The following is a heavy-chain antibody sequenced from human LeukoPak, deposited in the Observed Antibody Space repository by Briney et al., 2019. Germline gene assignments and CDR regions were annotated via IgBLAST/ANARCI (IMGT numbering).Heavy chain of an antibody. CDR3: ARGGGYSSSWSEPFDY. D-gene: IGHD6-13*01. CDR1: GGSFSGYY. CDR2: INHSGST. V-gene: IGHV4-34*01. Sequence: SETLSLTCAVYGGSFSGYYWSWIRQPPGKGLEWIGEINHSGSTNYNPSLKSRVTISVDTPKNQFSLKLSSVTAADTAVYYCARGGGYSSSWSEPFDYWGQGTLVTVSS. J-gene: IGHJ4*02.